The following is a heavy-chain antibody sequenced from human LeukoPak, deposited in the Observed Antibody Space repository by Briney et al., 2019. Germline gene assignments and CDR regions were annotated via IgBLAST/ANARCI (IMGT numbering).Heavy chain of an antibody. D-gene: IGHD6-6*01. CDR1: GFRFGDYA. J-gene: IGHJ6*02. CDR2: IRSNTYGGTT. Sequence: GRTLRLSCATSGFRFGDYAVSWVRQAPGKGLEWVGFIRSNTYGGTTEYAASVKGRFTISRDDSKSIAYLQMNSLQTEDTAVYYCTREQQLGVWGQGTTVTVSS. V-gene: IGHV3-49*04. CDR3: TREQQLGV.